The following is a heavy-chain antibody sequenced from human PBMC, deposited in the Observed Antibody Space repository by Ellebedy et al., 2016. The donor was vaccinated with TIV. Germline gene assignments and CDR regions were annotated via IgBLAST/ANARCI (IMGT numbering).Heavy chain of an antibody. CDR2: INPSGGST. CDR1: GYIFTTYY. D-gene: IGHD2-21*01. CDR3: ARERGVEGEYYGMDV. J-gene: IGHJ6*02. V-gene: IGHV1-46*01. Sequence: AASVKVSCKASGYIFTTYYMHWVRQAPGQGLEWMGIINPSGGSTTYAQTFQGRITMTRDTSTTTVYMELSGLRSEDTAVYYCARERGVEGEYYGMDVWGQGTTVTVSS.